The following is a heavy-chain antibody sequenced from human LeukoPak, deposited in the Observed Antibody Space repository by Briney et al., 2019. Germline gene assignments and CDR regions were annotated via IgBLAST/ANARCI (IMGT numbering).Heavy chain of an antibody. J-gene: IGHJ4*02. CDR2: IIPIYGTA. V-gene: IGHV1-69*05. CDR1: GGTFSSYA. CDR3: ARVAVDDFWSGYHDY. D-gene: IGHD3-3*01. Sequence: ASVKVSCKASGGTFSSYAISWVRQAPGQGLEWMGGIIPIYGTANYAQKFQGRVTITTDESTSTAYMELGSLRSEDTAVYYCARVAVDDFWSGYHDYWGQGTLVTVSS.